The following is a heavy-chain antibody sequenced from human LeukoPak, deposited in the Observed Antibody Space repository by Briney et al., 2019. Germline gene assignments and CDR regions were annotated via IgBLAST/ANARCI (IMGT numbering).Heavy chain of an antibody. CDR3: TTDPLYCSSTSCYKDY. CDR1: GFTFSNAW. D-gene: IGHD2-2*01. CDR2: IKSKTDGGTT. V-gene: IGHV3-15*01. J-gene: IGHJ4*02. Sequence: GESLRLSCAASGFTFSNAWMSWVRQAPGKGLEWVGRIKSKTDGGTTDYAAPVKGRFTFSRDDSKNTLYLQMNRLKTEDTALYNCTTDPLYCSSTSCYKDYWGQGTLGTVSS.